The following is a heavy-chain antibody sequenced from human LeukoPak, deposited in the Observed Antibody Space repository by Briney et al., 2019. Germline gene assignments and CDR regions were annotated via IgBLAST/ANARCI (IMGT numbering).Heavy chain of an antibody. CDR2: ISGSGGST. CDR1: GFTSSTYV. J-gene: IGHJ4*02. CDR3: ATDGGPAYSSSWYLY. V-gene: IGHV3-23*01. Sequence: PGGSLSLSRAASGFTSSTYVMSWVRQAPPKGLEWVAAISGSGGSTYYADSLKGRFTISRDDAKNSLYLQMNSLRAEDTAVYYCATDGGPAYSSSWYLYWGQGSVVPVSS. D-gene: IGHD6-13*01.